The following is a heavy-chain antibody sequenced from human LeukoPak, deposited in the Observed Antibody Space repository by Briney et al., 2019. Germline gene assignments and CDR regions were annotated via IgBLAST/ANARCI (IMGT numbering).Heavy chain of an antibody. CDR1: GGSISSSSYY. CDR2: IYYSGST. CDR3: ARSIAVAQTPFDY. V-gene: IGHV4-39*07. D-gene: IGHD6-19*01. Sequence: SETLSLTCTVSGGSISSSSYYWGWIRQPPGKGLEWIGSIYYSGSTYYNPSLKSRVTISVDTSKNQFSLKLSSVTAADTAVYYCARSIAVAQTPFDYWGQGTLVTVSS. J-gene: IGHJ4*02.